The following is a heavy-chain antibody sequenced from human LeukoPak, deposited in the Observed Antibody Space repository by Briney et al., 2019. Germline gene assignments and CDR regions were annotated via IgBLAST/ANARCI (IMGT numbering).Heavy chain of an antibody. Sequence: GGSLRLSCAASGFTFSSYGMHWVRQAPGKGLEWVAVISYDGSNKYYADSVKGRFTISRDNSKNTLYLQMNSLRAEDTAVYYCAKREGYYGDSPGAFDIWGQGTMVTVSS. J-gene: IGHJ3*02. CDR3: AKREGYYGDSPGAFDI. D-gene: IGHD4-17*01. CDR2: ISYDGSNK. CDR1: GFTFSSYG. V-gene: IGHV3-30*18.